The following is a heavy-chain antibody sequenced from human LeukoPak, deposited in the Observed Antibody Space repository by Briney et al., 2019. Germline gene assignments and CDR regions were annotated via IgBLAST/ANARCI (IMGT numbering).Heavy chain of an antibody. Sequence: ASVKVSCKASGYTFTSYGISWVRQAPGQGLEWMGWISAYNGNTNYAQKLQGRVTMTTDTSTSTAYMELRSLRSDDTAVYYCARDFIWDYVWGSYRSGGSYFDYWGQGTLVTVSS. CDR1: GYTFTSYG. V-gene: IGHV1-18*01. CDR2: ISAYNGNT. D-gene: IGHD3-16*02. CDR3: ARDFIWDYVWGSYRSGGSYFDY. J-gene: IGHJ4*02.